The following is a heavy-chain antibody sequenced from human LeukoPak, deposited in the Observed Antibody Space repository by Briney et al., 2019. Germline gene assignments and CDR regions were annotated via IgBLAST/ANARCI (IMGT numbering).Heavy chain of an antibody. CDR3: AREESIGSYQFLHDS. D-gene: IGHD3-10*01. V-gene: IGHV1-18*01. CDR2: ISGYNGKT. Sequence: ASVKVSCKASGYTFNTYGITWVRQAPGQGLEWMGWISGYNGKTKYAQKLQDRVTMTTDTSTSTAYMELRSLTSDDTAMYYCAREESIGSYQFLHDSWGQGTLVTVSS. J-gene: IGHJ4*02. CDR1: GYTFNTYG.